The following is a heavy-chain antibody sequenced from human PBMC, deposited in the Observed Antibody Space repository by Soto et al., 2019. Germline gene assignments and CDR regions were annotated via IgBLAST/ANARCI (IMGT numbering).Heavy chain of an antibody. CDR3: AKNWNWGSLVH. D-gene: IGHD7-27*01. Sequence: SETLSLTCTVSGGSIGDHYYMWIRQPPGRGLEYIAYIYYGGSTNYNPSLKSRVTISVDTPKNQFSLKLSSVTAADTAVYYCAKNWNWGSLVHWGQGTLVTVSS. V-gene: IGHV4-59*08. J-gene: IGHJ4*02. CDR1: GGSIGDHY. CDR2: IYYGGST.